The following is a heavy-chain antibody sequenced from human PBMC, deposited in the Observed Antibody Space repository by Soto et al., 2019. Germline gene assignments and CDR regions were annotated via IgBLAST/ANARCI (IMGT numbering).Heavy chain of an antibody. CDR2: IYSGGST. CDR3: ARGHRYYYDSSGYYGEWWYFDL. D-gene: IGHD3-22*01. J-gene: IGHJ2*01. V-gene: IGHV3-53*01. Sequence: EVQLVESGGGLIQPGGSLRLSCAASGFIVSSNYMSWVRQAPGKGLEWVSVIYSGGSTYYADSVKGRFTISRDNSKNTLYLQMNSLRAEDTAVYYCARGHRYYYDSSGYYGEWWYFDLWGRGTLVTVSS. CDR1: GFIVSSNY.